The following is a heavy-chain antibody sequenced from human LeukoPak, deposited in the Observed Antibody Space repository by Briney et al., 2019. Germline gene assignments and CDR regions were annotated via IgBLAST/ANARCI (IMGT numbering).Heavy chain of an antibody. Sequence: MASETLSLTCAVSGGSISSNNWWGWVRQPPGKGLEWIGEIYHSGSTNYNPSLKSRVTISVDKSKNQFSLKLSSVTAADTAVYYCARVVSYYYDSSGYGSSRGYGMDVWGQGTTVTVSS. V-gene: IGHV4-4*02. CDR1: GGSISSNNW. D-gene: IGHD3-22*01. CDR3: ARVVSYYYDSSGYGSSRGYGMDV. CDR2: IYHSGST. J-gene: IGHJ6*02.